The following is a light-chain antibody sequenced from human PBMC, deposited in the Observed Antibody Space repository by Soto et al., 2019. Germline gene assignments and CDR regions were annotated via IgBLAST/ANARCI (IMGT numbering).Light chain of an antibody. CDR1: SSDVGGYNY. V-gene: IGLV2-14*03. Sequence: QSALTQPASVSGSPGQSITISCTGTSSDVGGYNYVSWYQHHPGKAPKLMIYDVSNRPSGVSNRFSGSKSGNTASLTISGQQAEDDADYYCSSNTGSSPPLVFGGGTKLTVL. CDR2: DVS. CDR3: SSNTGSSPPLV. J-gene: IGLJ2*01.